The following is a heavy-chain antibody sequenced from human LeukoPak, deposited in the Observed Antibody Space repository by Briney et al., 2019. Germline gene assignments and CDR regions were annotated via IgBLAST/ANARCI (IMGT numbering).Heavy chain of an antibody. CDR2: IIPIFGTA. CDR1: GGTFSSYA. Sequence: ASVKVSCKASGGTFSSYAISWVRQAPGQGLEWMGGIIPIFGTANYAQKFQGRVTITADESTSTAYMELSSLRSEDTAVYYCARIAAAGPADPGAFDIWGQGTMVTVSS. J-gene: IGHJ3*02. D-gene: IGHD6-13*01. V-gene: IGHV1-69*13. CDR3: ARIAAAGPADPGAFDI.